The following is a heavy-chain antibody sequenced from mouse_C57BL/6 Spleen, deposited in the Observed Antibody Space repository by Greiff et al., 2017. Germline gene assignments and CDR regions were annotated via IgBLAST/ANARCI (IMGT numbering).Heavy chain of an antibody. D-gene: IGHD1-1*01. CDR3: AREGTYGSSYGFAY. Sequence: VQLQQPGAELVMPGASVKLSCKASGYTFTSYWMHWVKQRPGQGLEWIGEIDPSDSYTNYNQKFKGKSTLTVDKSSSTAYMQLSSLTSEDSAVYYCAREGTYGSSYGFAYWGQGTLVTVSA. V-gene: IGHV1-69*01. J-gene: IGHJ3*01. CDR2: IDPSDSYT. CDR1: GYTFTSYW.